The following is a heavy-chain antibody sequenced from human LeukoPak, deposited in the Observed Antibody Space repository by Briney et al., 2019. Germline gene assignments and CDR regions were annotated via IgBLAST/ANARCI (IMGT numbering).Heavy chain of an antibody. CDR1: AFTFSSYG. D-gene: IGHD5-18*01. CDR3: ASLYSEGYSYGWDFDY. CDR2: IRYDGSNK. J-gene: IGHJ4*02. V-gene: IGHV3-30*02. Sequence: GGSLRLSCAASAFTFSSYGMHWVRQAPGKGLEWVAFIRYDGSNKYYADSVKGRFTISRDNSKDTLYLQMNSLRADDTAVYYCASLYSEGYSYGWDFDYWGQGTLVTVSS.